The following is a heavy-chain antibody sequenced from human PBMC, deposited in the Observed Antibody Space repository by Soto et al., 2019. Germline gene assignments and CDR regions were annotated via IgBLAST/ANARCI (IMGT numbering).Heavy chain of an antibody. D-gene: IGHD5-18*01. V-gene: IGHV3-23*01. Sequence: EVQLLQSGGGLVEPGRSLRLSCAASGFTSSSYAMSWVRQAPGKGLEWVSSISGSGSSTYYADSVTGRFIISRDNSKNTPYLLMSSLRAEDTALYYCAISRDGSTYSFTLSYGYIDLWGRGTLVTVSS. CDR3: AISRDGSTYSFTLSYGYIDL. J-gene: IGHJ2*01. CDR2: ISGSGSST. CDR1: GFTSSSYA.